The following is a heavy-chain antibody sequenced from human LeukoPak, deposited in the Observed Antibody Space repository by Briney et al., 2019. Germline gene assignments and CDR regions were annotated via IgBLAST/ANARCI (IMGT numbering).Heavy chain of an antibody. Sequence: SETLSLTCTVSGGSISSYYGSWIREPPGKGVEWIGYIYYSGSTNYNPSLKSRVTISVDTSKNQFSLKLSSVTAADTAIYYCARRNDFDIWGQGTMVTVSS. CDR1: GGSISSYY. J-gene: IGHJ3*02. V-gene: IGHV4-59*08. CDR3: ARRNDFDI. CDR2: IYYSGST.